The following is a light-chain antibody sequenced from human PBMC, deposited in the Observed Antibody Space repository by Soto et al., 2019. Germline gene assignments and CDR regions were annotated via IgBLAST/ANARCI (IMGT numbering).Light chain of an antibody. Sequence: DIVMTQSPDSLAVSLGERATINCKSSQSVLYSSNNKNYLAWYQQKPGQPPKLLIYWASTRESGVPDRFSGGGSGTDFTLTISSLQAEDVAVYYCQQYYSPPQNTFGQGTKLEMK. CDR2: WAS. CDR3: QQYYSPPQNT. CDR1: QSVLYSSNNKNY. J-gene: IGKJ2*01. V-gene: IGKV4-1*01.